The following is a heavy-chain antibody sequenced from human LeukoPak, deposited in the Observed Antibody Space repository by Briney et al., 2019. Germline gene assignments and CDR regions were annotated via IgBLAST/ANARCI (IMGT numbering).Heavy chain of an antibody. Sequence: SETLSLTCLVSGASVTSGTHYWAWIRQPPGKGLECIGFIYYSGSTNYNPSLKSRVTISVDTSKNQFSLKLTSVTAADTAVYHCTRPYYSDGSGSPDYWGQGTLVTVSS. CDR2: IYYSGST. CDR1: GASVTSGTHY. D-gene: IGHD3-22*01. V-gene: IGHV4-61*01. J-gene: IGHJ4*02. CDR3: TRPYYSDGSGSPDY.